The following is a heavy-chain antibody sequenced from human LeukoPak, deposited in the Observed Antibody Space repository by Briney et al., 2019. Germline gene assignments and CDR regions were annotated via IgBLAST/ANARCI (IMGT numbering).Heavy chain of an antibody. CDR2: IRSDGSDK. V-gene: IGHV3-30*02. Sequence: GGSLRLSCTASGFTFSGYDMHWVRQAPGKGLEWVALIRSDGSDKYYADSVKGRFTISRDNSKNTVFLQMNSLRAEDTAVYYCAKDIAAAGGPCAYWGWGTLVTVSS. D-gene: IGHD6-13*01. J-gene: IGHJ4*02. CDR3: AKDIAAAGGPCAY. CDR1: GFTFSGYD.